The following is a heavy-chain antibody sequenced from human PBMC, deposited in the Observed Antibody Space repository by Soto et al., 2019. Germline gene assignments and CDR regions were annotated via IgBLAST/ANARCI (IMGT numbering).Heavy chain of an antibody. Sequence: EVQLLESGGGLVQPGGSLRLSCAASGFTFSSYAMSWVRQAPGKGLEWVSAISGSGGSTYYADSVKGRFTISRDNSKNTLYLQMNSLRAEDTAVYYCAKDRWNYYGSGNWFDPWGQGTLVTVSS. CDR1: GFTFSSYA. J-gene: IGHJ5*02. V-gene: IGHV3-23*01. CDR3: AKDRWNYYGSGNWFDP. D-gene: IGHD3-10*01. CDR2: ISGSGGST.